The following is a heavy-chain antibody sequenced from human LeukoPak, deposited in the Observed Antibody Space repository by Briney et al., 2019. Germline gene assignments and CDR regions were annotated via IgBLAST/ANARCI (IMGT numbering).Heavy chain of an antibody. CDR1: GGTFSSYA. Sequence: ASVKVSCKASGGTFSSYAISWVRQAPGQGLEWMGRIIPIFGTANYAQKFQGRVTITTDESTSTAYMELSSLRSEDTAVYYCASTYYYDSSGYTFDYWGQGTLVTVSS. D-gene: IGHD3-22*01. CDR2: IIPIFGTA. CDR3: ASTYYYDSSGYTFDY. J-gene: IGHJ4*02. V-gene: IGHV1-69*05.